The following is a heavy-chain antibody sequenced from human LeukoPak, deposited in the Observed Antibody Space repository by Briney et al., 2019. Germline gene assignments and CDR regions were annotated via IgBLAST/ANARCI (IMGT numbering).Heavy chain of an antibody. J-gene: IGHJ4*02. V-gene: IGHV3-7*01. Sequence: GGSLRLSCAASGFSFSSYAMTWVRQAPGKGLEWVATIKQDGSEKYYVDSVRGRFTISRDNPKNSVYLQMNTLRIEDTAVYYCARSRYVDYVDYWGQGTLVTVSS. CDR2: IKQDGSEK. CDR3: ARSRYVDYVDY. CDR1: GFSFSSYA. D-gene: IGHD2-15*01.